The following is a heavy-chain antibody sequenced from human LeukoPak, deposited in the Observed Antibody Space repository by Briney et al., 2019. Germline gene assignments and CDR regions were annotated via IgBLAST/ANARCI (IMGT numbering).Heavy chain of an antibody. V-gene: IGHV3-23*01. Sequence: GSLRLSCAASGFTFSSYAMSWVRQAPGKGLEWVSAISGSGGSTYYADSVKGRFTISRDNSKNTLSLQMNRLRAEDTAVYYCAKDRNPDYGDYFDYWGQGTLVTVSS. D-gene: IGHD4-17*01. CDR3: AKDRNPDYGDYFDY. CDR1: GFTFSSYA. J-gene: IGHJ4*02. CDR2: ISGSGGST.